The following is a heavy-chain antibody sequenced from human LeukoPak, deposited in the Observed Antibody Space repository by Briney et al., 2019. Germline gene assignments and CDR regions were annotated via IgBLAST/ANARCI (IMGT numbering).Heavy chain of an antibody. CDR1: GGSFSGYY. J-gene: IGHJ4*02. CDR3: ARATAVSYYDFWSGYQPIYDY. Sequence: SETLSLTCAVYGGSFSGYYWSWIRQPPGKGLEWIGEINHSGSTNYNPSLKSRVTISVDTSKNQFSLKLSSVTAADTAVYYCARATAVSYYDFWSGYQPIYDYWGQGTLVTVSS. CDR2: INHSGST. D-gene: IGHD3-3*01. V-gene: IGHV4-34*01.